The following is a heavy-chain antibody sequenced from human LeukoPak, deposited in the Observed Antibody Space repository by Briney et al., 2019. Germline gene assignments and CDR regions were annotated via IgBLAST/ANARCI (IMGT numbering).Heavy chain of an antibody. V-gene: IGHV4-34*01. Sequence: SETLSLTCAVYGGSFSGYYWSWIRQPPGKGPEWIGEINHSGSTNYNPSLKSRVTISVDTSKNQFSLKLSSVTAADTAVYYCARAGRNYYGSGSPLPYWGQGTLVTVSS. CDR2: INHSGST. CDR3: ARAGRNYYGSGSPLPY. D-gene: IGHD3-10*01. CDR1: GGSFSGYY. J-gene: IGHJ4*02.